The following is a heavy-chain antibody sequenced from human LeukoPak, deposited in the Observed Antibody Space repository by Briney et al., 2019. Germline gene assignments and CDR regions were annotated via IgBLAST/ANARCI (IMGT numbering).Heavy chain of an antibody. CDR3: ARDRISINALDM. Sequence: SETLSLTCSVSGDSITGHYLTWIRQPPGNGLGWIGYISHIGSTNYNPSLKSRVTISVDTPKNQFSLKLTSVTAADTALYYCARDRISINALDMWGQGTMVTVSS. D-gene: IGHD1-14*01. CDR2: ISHIGST. J-gene: IGHJ3*02. V-gene: IGHV4-59*11. CDR1: GDSITGHY.